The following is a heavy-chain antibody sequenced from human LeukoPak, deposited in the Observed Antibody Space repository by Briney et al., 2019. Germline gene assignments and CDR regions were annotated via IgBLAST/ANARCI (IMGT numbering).Heavy chain of an antibody. CDR3: VTKCSSATCSWFDP. CDR1: GFTFSNYA. J-gene: IGHJ5*02. D-gene: IGHD2-2*01. V-gene: IGHV3-23*01. Sequence: GGSLRLSCAASGFTFSNYAMTWVRQAPGKGLEWGSSISGSDDRTYYADSVTGRFTISRDNSKNTLYLKINSLRAEDTAVYYCVTKCSSATCSWFDPWGQGTLVTVSS. CDR2: ISGSDDRT.